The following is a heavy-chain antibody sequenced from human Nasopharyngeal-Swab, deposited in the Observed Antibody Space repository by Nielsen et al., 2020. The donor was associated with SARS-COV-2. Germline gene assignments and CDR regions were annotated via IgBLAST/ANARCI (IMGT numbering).Heavy chain of an antibody. D-gene: IGHD3-22*01. Sequence: VRQMPGKGPEWMGWINAYKGNTNYAQKFQGRVTMTRDTSTSTVYMELSSLRSEDTAVYYCARGLGDSSGYYDYWGQGTLVTVSS. J-gene: IGHJ4*02. CDR3: ARGLGDSSGYYDY. V-gene: IGHV1-18*01. CDR2: INAYKGNT.